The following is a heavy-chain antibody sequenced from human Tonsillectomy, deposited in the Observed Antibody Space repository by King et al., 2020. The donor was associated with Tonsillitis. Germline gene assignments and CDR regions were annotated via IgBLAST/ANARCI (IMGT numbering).Heavy chain of an antibody. CDR1: GFTFSSYG. D-gene: IGHD3-22*01. J-gene: IGHJ5*02. CDR2: IWYDGSNK. CDR3: ARVAGYSDSWVDP. V-gene: IGHV3-33*01. Sequence: VQLVESGGGVVQPGRSLRLSCAASGFTFSSYGMHWVRQAPGKGLEWVAVIWYDGSNKYYADSVKGRFTISRDNSKNTLYLQMNSLIAEDTAVYYCARVAGYSDSWVDPWGQGTLVTVSS.